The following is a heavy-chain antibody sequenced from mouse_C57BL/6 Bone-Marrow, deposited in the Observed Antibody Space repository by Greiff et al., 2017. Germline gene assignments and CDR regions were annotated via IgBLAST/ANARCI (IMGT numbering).Heavy chain of an antibody. J-gene: IGHJ2*01. D-gene: IGHD2-2*01. Sequence: QVQLQQSGAELARPGASVKLSCKASGYTFTSYGISWVKQRTGQGLEWIGEIYPRSGNTYYNEKFTGKATLTADKSSSTAYMELRSLTSEDSAVYCCAKGDYGYDFFDYWGQGTTLTVSS. CDR1: GYTFTSYG. CDR2: IYPRSGNT. V-gene: IGHV1-81*01. CDR3: AKGDYGYDFFDY.